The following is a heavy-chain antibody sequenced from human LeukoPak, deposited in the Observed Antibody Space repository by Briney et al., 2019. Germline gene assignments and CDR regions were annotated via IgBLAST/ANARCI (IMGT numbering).Heavy chain of an antibody. CDR1: GYTFAGYY. Sequence: ASVKVSCKASGYTFAGYYMHWVRQAPGQGLEWMGWINPNSGGTNYAQKFQGRVTMTRDTSISTAYMELSRLRSDDTAVYYCARDSTPERYFDWLLPLDYWGQGTLVTVSS. CDR3: ARDSTPERYFDWLLPLDY. V-gene: IGHV1-2*02. J-gene: IGHJ4*02. CDR2: INPNSGGT. D-gene: IGHD3-9*01.